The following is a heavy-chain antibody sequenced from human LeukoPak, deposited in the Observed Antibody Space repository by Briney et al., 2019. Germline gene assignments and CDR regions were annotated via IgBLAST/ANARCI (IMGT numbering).Heavy chain of an antibody. Sequence: PSETLSLTCTVSGGSISSYYWSWIRQPPGKGLEWIGYIYYSGSTNYNPSLKSRVTISVDTSKNQFSLKLSSVTAADTTVYYCARDRGWSGYYSDWGQGTLVTVPS. J-gene: IGHJ4*02. CDR1: GGSISSYY. CDR3: ARDRGWSGYYSD. V-gene: IGHV4-59*01. D-gene: IGHD3-3*01. CDR2: IYYSGST.